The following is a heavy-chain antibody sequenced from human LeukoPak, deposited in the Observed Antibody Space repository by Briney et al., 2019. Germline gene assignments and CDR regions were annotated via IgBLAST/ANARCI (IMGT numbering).Heavy chain of an antibody. CDR2: IYTSGST. CDR3: ARGIEVGAHRRPSALFDY. Sequence: PSETLSLTCTVSGGSISSYYWSWIRQPAGKGLEWIGRIYTSGSTNYNPSLKSRVTMSVDTSKNQFSLKLSSVTAADTAVYYCARGIEVGAHRRPSALFDYWGQGTLVTVSS. CDR1: GGSISSYY. J-gene: IGHJ4*02. D-gene: IGHD1-26*01. V-gene: IGHV4-4*07.